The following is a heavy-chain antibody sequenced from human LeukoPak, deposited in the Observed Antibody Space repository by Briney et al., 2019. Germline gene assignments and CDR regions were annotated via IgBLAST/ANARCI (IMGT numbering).Heavy chain of an antibody. CDR2: ISGSDDFT. CDR3: TRGVYCSGGSCSLDY. D-gene: IGHD2-15*01. J-gene: IGHJ4*02. CDR1: GFTFDNYA. V-gene: IGHV3-23*01. Sequence: GGSLRLSCAASGFTFDNYAMSWVRQAPGKGLEWVSTISGSDDFTYYADSVKGRFTISRDNSRNTLSLQISSLRAEDTALYYCTRGVYCSGGSCSLDYWGQGALVTVSS.